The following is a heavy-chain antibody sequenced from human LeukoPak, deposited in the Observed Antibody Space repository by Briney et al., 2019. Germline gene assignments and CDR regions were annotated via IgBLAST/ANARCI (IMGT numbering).Heavy chain of an antibody. CDR3: ARADYQPLLNFDY. Sequence: SQTLFLTCTVSGGSISSGSYYWSWIRQPAGKGLGWIGRIYTNGSTNYNPSLKSRVTISVDTSNNQLSLKLSSVTAADTAVYYCARADYQPLLNFDYWGQGTLVTVSS. V-gene: IGHV4-61*02. D-gene: IGHD2-2*01. CDR1: GGSISSGSYY. CDR2: IYTNGST. J-gene: IGHJ4*02.